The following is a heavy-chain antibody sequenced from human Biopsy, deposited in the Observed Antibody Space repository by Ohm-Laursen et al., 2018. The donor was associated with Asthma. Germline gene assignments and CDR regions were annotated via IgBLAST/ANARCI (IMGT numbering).Heavy chain of an antibody. Sequence: SSVKVSCKASGGTFTYAITWVRQAPGQGLEWMGGILPIFGTTNYAQKFKGRVTITADESSSTAYMELSSLRSEDTAVYYCASETGPSYGSGSEYYFDYWGLGTLVTVSS. CDR3: ASETGPSYGSGSEYYFDY. CDR1: GGTFTYA. CDR2: ILPIFGTT. V-gene: IGHV1-69*01. D-gene: IGHD3-10*01. J-gene: IGHJ4*02.